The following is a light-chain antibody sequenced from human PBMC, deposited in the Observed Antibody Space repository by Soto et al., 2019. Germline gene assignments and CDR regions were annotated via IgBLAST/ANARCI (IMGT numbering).Light chain of an antibody. CDR3: QDFGSLPYT. Sequence: ELVLTQSPDTLSLSPGERATLSFRASQSVNGGHLGWYRQEPGQAPRLLIYGTSTRATGIPDRFSGSGSGTDFTLTISRLEPEDFAVYYCQDFGSLPYTFGQGTKLEIK. J-gene: IGKJ2*01. CDR1: QSVNGGH. CDR2: GTS. V-gene: IGKV3-20*01.